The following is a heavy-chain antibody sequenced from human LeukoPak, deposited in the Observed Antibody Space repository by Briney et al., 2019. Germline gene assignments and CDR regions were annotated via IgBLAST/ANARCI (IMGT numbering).Heavy chain of an antibody. V-gene: IGHV3-30*18. CDR2: ISCDGNNK. CDR3: AKDRSVGATGSSHYYYGMDV. CDR1: GFTFRNNG. Sequence: GRSLRLSCAASGFTFRNNGMHWVRQAPGKGLEWVAVISCDGNNKHHADSVKGRLTISRDNSKKTLYLEMNSLRPEDTAVYYCAKDRSVGATGSSHYYYGMDVWGQGTTVTVS. J-gene: IGHJ6*02. D-gene: IGHD1-26*01.